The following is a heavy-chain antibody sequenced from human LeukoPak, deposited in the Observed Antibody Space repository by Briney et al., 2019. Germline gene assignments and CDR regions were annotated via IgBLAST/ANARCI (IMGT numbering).Heavy chain of an antibody. Sequence: SETLSLTCTVSGGSISSYYWSWIRQPAGKGLEWIGRIYTSGSTNYNPSLKSRVTMSVDTSKNQFSLKLSSVTAADTAVYYCAREPVAVAGIPTWFDPWAREPWSPSPQ. CDR3: AREPVAVAGIPTWFDP. V-gene: IGHV4-4*07. CDR1: GGSISSYY. J-gene: IGHJ5*02. CDR2: IYTSGST. D-gene: IGHD6-19*01.